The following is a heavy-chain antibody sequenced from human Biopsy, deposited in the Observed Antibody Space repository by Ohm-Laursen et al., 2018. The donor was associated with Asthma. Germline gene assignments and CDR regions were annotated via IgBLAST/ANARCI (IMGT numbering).Heavy chain of an antibody. J-gene: IGHJ6*02. V-gene: IGHV2-26*01. Sequence: TQTLTLTCTVSGFSLSNGRMGVSWIRQPPGKALEWLAHIFSNDEKSYRTSLRSRLTISTDASKSQVVLSMTNMDPVDTATYYCARVNMDRGLITNYYYGLDVWGQGTTVTVSS. CDR3: ARVNMDRGLITNYYYGLDV. D-gene: IGHD3-10*01. CDR1: GFSLSNGRMG. CDR2: IFSNDEK.